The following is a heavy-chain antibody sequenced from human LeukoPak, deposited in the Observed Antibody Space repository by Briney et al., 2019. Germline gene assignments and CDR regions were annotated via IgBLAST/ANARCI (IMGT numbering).Heavy chain of an antibody. CDR1: GGSISSTNYY. V-gene: IGHV4-39*01. Sequence: PSETLSLTCTVSGGSISSTNYYWGWIRQPPGKGLEWIGTISYSGSTYYNPSLKSRVSISVDTSKNQFSLKLSSVTAADTAIHNCATGSIAGFLDWGPGTLVTVSS. CDR2: ISYSGST. J-gene: IGHJ4*02. D-gene: IGHD6-13*01. CDR3: ATGSIAGFLD.